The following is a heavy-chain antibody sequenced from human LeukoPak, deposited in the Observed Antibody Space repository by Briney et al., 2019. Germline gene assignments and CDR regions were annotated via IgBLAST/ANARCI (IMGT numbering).Heavy chain of an antibody. Sequence: GESLRISLKGSGYSLTNHWISRVRQMPGKGLEWMGRIDPSDSYTNYSPSFQGHVTISADKYISTAYLQWSSLKASDTAMYYCARTPAVTPYYWGQGNLVTVSS. CDR3: ARTPAVTPYY. CDR1: GYSLTNHW. J-gene: IGHJ4*02. CDR2: IDPSDSYT. V-gene: IGHV5-10-1*01. D-gene: IGHD4-11*01.